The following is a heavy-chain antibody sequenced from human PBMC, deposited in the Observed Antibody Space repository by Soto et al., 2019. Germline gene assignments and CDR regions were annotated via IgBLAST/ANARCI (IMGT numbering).Heavy chain of an antibody. CDR2: IYYSGST. CDR1: GGSISSYY. V-gene: IGHV4-59*01. CDR3: ARVDLNHDYGGLPYYFDY. D-gene: IGHD4-17*01. Sequence: QVQLQESGPGLVKPSETLSLTCTVSGGSISSYYWSWIRQPPGKGLEWIGYIYYSGSTNYNPSLKSRVTISVDTSKNQFSLKLSSVTAADTAVYYCARVDLNHDYGGLPYYFDYWGQGTLVTVSS. J-gene: IGHJ4*02.